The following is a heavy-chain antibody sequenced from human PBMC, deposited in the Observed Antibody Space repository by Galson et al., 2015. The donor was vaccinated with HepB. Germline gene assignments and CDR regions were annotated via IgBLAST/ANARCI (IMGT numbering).Heavy chain of an antibody. V-gene: IGHV3-23*01. Sequence: SLRLSCAASGFTFSSYAMSWVRQAPGKGLEWVSAISGSGGSTYYADSVKGRFTISRDNSKNTLYLQMNSLRAEDTAVYYCAKDEYYYDSSGYFFDYWGQGTQVTVSS. D-gene: IGHD3-22*01. CDR3: AKDEYYYDSSGYFFDY. CDR2: ISGSGGST. J-gene: IGHJ4*02. CDR1: GFTFSSYA.